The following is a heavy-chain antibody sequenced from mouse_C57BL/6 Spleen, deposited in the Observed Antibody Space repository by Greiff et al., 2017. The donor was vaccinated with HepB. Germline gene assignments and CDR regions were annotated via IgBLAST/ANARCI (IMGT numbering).Heavy chain of an antibody. Sequence: VQLKESGAELVRPGASVKLSCTASGFNIKDDYMHWVKQRPEQGLEWIGWIDPENGDTEYASKFQGKATITADTSSNTAYLQLSSLTSEDTAVYYCTTDWHYFDYWGQGTTLTVSS. D-gene: IGHD4-1*01. CDR1: GFNIKDDY. V-gene: IGHV14-4*01. J-gene: IGHJ2*01. CDR2: IDPENGDT. CDR3: TTDWHYFDY.